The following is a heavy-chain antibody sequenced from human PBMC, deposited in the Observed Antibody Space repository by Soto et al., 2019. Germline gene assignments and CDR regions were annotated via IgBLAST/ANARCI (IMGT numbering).Heavy chain of an antibody. CDR3: AARGHRSGNIASAY. CDR1: GASMYTYY. Sequence: SETLSLTCTVSGASMYTYYWSWIRQSQGKGLEWVGYIHHSGSTKHNPSLKSRVDISLDTSKHQFSLRLTSVTAADTDTYYCAARGHRSGNIASAYWGQGTRGTVAS. D-gene: IGHD3-10*01. V-gene: IGHV4-59*01. J-gene: IGHJ4*02. CDR2: IHHSGST.